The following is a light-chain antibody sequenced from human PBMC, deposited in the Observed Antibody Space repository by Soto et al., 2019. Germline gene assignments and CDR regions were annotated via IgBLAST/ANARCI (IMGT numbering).Light chain of an antibody. Sequence: QSLLTQPPSVSGAPGQRVTISYTGSSSNIGAGYGVHWYRQPPGTAPKLLIYENSKRPSGVPDRFSGSKSGTSASLAITGLQAEDEADYYSQSYDSSLSVVLFGGGTKVTVL. V-gene: IGLV1-40*01. CDR2: ENS. CDR3: QSYDSSLSVVL. CDR1: SSNIGAGYG. J-gene: IGLJ3*02.